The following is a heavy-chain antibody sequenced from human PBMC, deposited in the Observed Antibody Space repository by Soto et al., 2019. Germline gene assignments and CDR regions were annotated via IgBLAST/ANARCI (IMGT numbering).Heavy chain of an antibody. CDR3: AREGNDFYYYGMDV. CDR2: IYYSGST. J-gene: IGHJ6*02. Sequence: SETLSLTCTVSGGSISSYYWSWIRQPPGKGLEWIGYIYYSGSTNYNPSLKSRVTISVDTSKNQFSLKLSSVTAADTAVYYCAREGNDFYYYGMDVWGQGTTVT. CDR1: GGSISSYY. V-gene: IGHV4-59*01. D-gene: IGHD1-1*01.